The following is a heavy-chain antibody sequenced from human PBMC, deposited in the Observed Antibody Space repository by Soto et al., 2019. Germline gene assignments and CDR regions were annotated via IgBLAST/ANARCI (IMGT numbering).Heavy chain of an antibody. Sequence: SETLSLTCTVSGGSVSSGSYYWSWIRQPPGKGLEWIGYIYYSGSTNYNPSLKSRVTISVDTSKNQFSLKLSSVTAADTAVYYCARVKDYRTSEGDYYYGMVVWGQGTRVTVS. CDR3: ARVKDYRTSEGDYYYGMVV. CDR1: GGSVSSGSYY. J-gene: IGHJ6*02. D-gene: IGHD4-4*01. V-gene: IGHV4-61*01. CDR2: IYYSGST.